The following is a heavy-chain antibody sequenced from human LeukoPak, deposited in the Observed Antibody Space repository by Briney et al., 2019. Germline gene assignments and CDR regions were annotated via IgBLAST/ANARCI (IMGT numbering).Heavy chain of an antibody. CDR3: AREGSRDSRSWYWCDP. J-gene: IGHJ5*02. CDR1: GDSVSSNSAA. V-gene: IGHV6-1*01. CDR2: TYYRSKWYN. Sequence: SQTLSLTCAISGDSVSSNSAAWNWIRQSPSRGLEWLGRTYYRSKWYNDYAVSVKSRITINPDTSKNQFSLQLNSVTPEDTAVYYCAREGSRDSRSWYWCDPWGQGTLVTVSS. D-gene: IGHD6-13*01.